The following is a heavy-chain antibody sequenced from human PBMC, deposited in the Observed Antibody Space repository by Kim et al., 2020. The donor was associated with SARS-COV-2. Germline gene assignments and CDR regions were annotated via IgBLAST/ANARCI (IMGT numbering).Heavy chain of an antibody. CDR3: ARIGDY. CDR2: YTGDSET. J-gene: IGHJ4*02. Sequence: YTGDSETRDSPSFQGQVTISADKSISTAYLQWSSLKASDTAMYYCARIGDYWGQGTLVTVSS. V-gene: IGHV5-51*01. D-gene: IGHD2-15*01.